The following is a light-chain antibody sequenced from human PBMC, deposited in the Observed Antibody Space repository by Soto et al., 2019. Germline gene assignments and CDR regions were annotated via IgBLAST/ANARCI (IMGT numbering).Light chain of an antibody. CDR1: SSDIGAYNY. CDR2: DVN. V-gene: IGLV2-14*03. J-gene: IGLJ1*01. Sequence: QSALTQPACVSGSPGQSITISCTGTSSDIGAYNYVSWYRQHPGKAPQLLIYDVNNRPSGVSHRFSGSKSGNTASLTISGLQSEDEADYFCTSYTGSNTLEVFGPGTKLTVL. CDR3: TSYTGSNTLEV.